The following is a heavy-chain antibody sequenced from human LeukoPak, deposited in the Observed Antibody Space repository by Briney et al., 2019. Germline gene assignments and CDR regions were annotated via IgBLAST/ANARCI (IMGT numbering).Heavy chain of an antibody. J-gene: IGHJ4*02. D-gene: IGHD6-13*01. CDR2: IHYTGNT. CDR3: ARRYSSNWYVRYFDY. Sequence: KAGGSLRLSCAVSGFTVSRDYMRWVRQAPGKGLEWIGSIHYTGNTYYNPSLKSRVTISVDTSKNHFSLRLNSVTAADTAVYFCARRYSSNWYVRYFDYWGQGALVTVSS. V-gene: IGHV4-39*02. CDR1: GFTVSRDY.